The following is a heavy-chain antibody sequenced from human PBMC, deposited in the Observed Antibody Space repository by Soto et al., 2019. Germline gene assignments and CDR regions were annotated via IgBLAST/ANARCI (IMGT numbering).Heavy chain of an antibody. CDR2: IYYSGST. V-gene: IGHV4-59*01. CDR3: ARAGSLGIDY. Sequence: ASETLSLTCTFSGGSISSYYWSWIRQPPGKGLEWIGYIYYSGSTNYNPSLKSRVTISVDTSKNQFSLKLSSVTAADTAVYYCARAGSLGIDYWGQGTLVTVSS. D-gene: IGHD7-27*01. CDR1: GGSISSYY. J-gene: IGHJ4*02.